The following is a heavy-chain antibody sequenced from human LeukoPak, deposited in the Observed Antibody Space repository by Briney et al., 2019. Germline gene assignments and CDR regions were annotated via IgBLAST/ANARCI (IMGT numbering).Heavy chain of an antibody. Sequence: SETLSLTCTVSGGSISSYYWSWIRQPAGKGLEWIGRIYSTGSTNYNPSLKSRVTMSVDTSKNQFSLKLSSVTAADAAVYYCARARSGSYSTGYYYYMDVWGKGTTVTVSS. J-gene: IGHJ6*03. D-gene: IGHD1-26*01. CDR3: ARARSGSYSTGYYYYMDV. V-gene: IGHV4-4*07. CDR2: IYSTGST. CDR1: GGSISSYY.